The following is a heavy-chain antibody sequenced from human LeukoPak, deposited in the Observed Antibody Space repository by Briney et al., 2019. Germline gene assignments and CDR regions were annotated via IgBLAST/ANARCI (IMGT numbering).Heavy chain of an antibody. J-gene: IGHJ3*02. CDR3: AKDPRPSIAPRDAFDI. CDR1: GFTFSSYS. D-gene: IGHD6-6*01. CDR2: ISSSSSYI. V-gene: IGHV3-21*04. Sequence: GGSLRLSCAASGFTFSSYSMNWARQAPGKGLEWVSSISSSSSYIYYADSVKGRFTISRDNAKNSLYLQMNSLRAEDTAVYYCAKDPRPSIAPRDAFDIWGQGTMVTVSS.